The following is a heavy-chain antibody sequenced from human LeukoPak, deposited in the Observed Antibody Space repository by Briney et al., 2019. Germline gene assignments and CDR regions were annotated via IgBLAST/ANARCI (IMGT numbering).Heavy chain of an antibody. J-gene: IGHJ4*02. D-gene: IGHD3-3*01. CDR3: ASGLDYDLADH. CDR1: GFRFSSYW. Sequence: GGSLRLSCAASGFRFSSYWMHWVRQAPGKGLVWVSRITTDGRITRYADSVKGRFTISRDNAKNTLYLQMNSLRAEDTAVYYCASGLDYDLADHWGQGTLVTVSS. CDR2: ITTDGRIT. V-gene: IGHV3-74*01.